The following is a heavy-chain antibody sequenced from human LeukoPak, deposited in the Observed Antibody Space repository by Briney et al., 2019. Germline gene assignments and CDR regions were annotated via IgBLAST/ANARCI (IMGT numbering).Heavy chain of an antibody. CDR3: AKRGGYYGSGSYWPYYYYGMDV. CDR1: GFTFSSYA. D-gene: IGHD3-10*01. J-gene: IGHJ6*02. Sequence: GGSLRLSCAASGFTFSSYAMSWVRQAPGKGLEWVSAISGSGGSTYYADSVKGRFTISRDNSKNTLYLQMNSLRADDTAVYYCAKRGGYYGSGSYWPYYYYGMDVWGQGTTVTVSS. CDR2: ISGSGGST. V-gene: IGHV3-23*01.